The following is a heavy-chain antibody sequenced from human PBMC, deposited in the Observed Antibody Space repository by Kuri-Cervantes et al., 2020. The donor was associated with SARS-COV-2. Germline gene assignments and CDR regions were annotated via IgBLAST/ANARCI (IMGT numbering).Heavy chain of an antibody. J-gene: IGHJ6*02. Sequence: ASVKVSCKASGYTFTGYYMHWVRQAPGQGLEWMGWINPNSGGTNYAQKLQGRVTMTRDTSISTVYMELSRLRSDDTAVYYCARGMVRGLIQYYYYGMDVWGQGTTVTVSS. CDR1: GYTFTGYY. V-gene: IGHV1-2*02. D-gene: IGHD3-10*01. CDR3: ARGMVRGLIQYYYYGMDV. CDR2: INPNSGGT.